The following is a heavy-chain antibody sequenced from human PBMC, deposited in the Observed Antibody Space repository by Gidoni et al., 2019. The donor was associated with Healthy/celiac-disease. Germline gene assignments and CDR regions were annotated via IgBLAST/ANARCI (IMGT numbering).Heavy chain of an antibody. V-gene: IGHV3-33*01. CDR2: IWYDGSNK. CDR1: GFTFSSYG. J-gene: IGHJ4*02. D-gene: IGHD5-12*01. CDR3: ARGRDGYNYEFYVDY. Sequence: QVQLVGSGGGVVQPGRSLTLSCAASGFTFSSYGLHWVRQAPGKGLVWVAVIWYDGSNKYYADSVQGRFTISRDNSKNTLYLQMNSLRAEDTAVYYCARGRDGYNYEFYVDYWGQGTLVTVSS.